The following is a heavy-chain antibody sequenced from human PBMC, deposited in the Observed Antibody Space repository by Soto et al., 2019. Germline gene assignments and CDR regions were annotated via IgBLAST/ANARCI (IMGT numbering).Heavy chain of an antibody. J-gene: IGHJ5*02. CDR3: ARERYCSSTSCYRVATINGRDNWFDP. CDR2: INHSGST. V-gene: IGHV4-34*01. Sequence: SETLSLTCSVYGWSFRGYYWSWIRQPPGKGLEWIGEINHSGSTNYNPSLKSRVTISVDTSKNQFSLKLSSVTAADTAVYYCARERYCSSTSCYRVATINGRDNWFDPWGQGTLVPVSS. CDR1: GWSFRGYY. D-gene: IGHD2-2*01.